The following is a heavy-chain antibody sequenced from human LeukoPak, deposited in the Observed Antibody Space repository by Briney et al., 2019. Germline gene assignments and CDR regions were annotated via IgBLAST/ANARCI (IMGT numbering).Heavy chain of an antibody. Sequence: SETLSLTCTVSGGSISSYYWSWIRQPPGKGLEWIGYIYYSGSTNYNPSLKSRVTISVDTSKNQFSLKLSSVTAADTAVYHCARGGGTYYFDSSGYGDYWGQGSLVTVSS. CDR2: IYYSGST. D-gene: IGHD3-22*01. CDR3: ARGGGTYYFDSSGYGDY. V-gene: IGHV4-59*01. CDR1: GGSISSYY. J-gene: IGHJ4*02.